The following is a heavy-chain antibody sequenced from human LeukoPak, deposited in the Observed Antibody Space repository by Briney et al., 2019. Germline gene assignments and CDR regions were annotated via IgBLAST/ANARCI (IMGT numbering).Heavy chain of an antibody. CDR1: GFTLSSYW. CDR2: INHSGST. Sequence: GSLRLSCVASGFTLSSYWMSWVRQPPGKGLEWIGEINHSGSTNYNPSLKSRVTISVDTSKSQFSLKLSSVTAADTAVYYCARGGYSYGYDYYYMDVWGKGTTVTISS. D-gene: IGHD5-18*01. J-gene: IGHJ6*03. V-gene: IGHV4-34*01. CDR3: ARGGYSYGYDYYYMDV.